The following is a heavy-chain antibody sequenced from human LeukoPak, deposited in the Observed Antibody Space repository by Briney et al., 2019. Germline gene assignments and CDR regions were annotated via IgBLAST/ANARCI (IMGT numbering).Heavy chain of an antibody. CDR2: ISDIGSI. V-gene: IGHV4-59*08. CDR1: GGSISSYH. Sequence: PSETLSLTCTVSGGSISSYHWSWIRQPPGKGLEWIAYISDIGSINYNPSLKSRVTISLDTSKNQFSLKLSPVTAADTAVYYCAGHHPRNTVDFWGQGTLVTVSS. CDR3: AGHHPRNTVDF. J-gene: IGHJ4*02. D-gene: IGHD2/OR15-2a*01.